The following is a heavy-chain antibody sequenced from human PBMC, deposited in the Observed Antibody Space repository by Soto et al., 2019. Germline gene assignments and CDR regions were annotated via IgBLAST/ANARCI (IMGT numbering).Heavy chain of an antibody. CDR3: ARGHLGITTTGTWYDLDY. CDR2: IYYSGRT. Sequence: QVQLQESGTRLVKPSETLSLTCTVSGDSISSYYWTWIRQTPGKGLEYIGYIYYSGRTYYNPSLKSRVNISVDSSKNQFSLKLSSVTAADTAVYYCARGHLGITTTGTWYDLDYWGQGTLVTVSS. V-gene: IGHV4-59*01. D-gene: IGHD2-15*01. CDR1: GDSISSYY. J-gene: IGHJ4*02.